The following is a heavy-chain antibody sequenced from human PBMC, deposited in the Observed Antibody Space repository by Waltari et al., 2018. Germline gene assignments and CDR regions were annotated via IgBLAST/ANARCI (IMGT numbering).Heavy chain of an antibody. V-gene: IGHV1-3*03. CDR3: ARGSRLPFFDW. Sequence: QVQLVQSGTEVKKPGATVKVSCKTSGYTFISYSMYWVRQAPGQRPEWMGWINVGNGDTKYSQEFQGRVTITSDTFARTTYMELRSLRSEDMAVYFCARGSRLPFFDWWGQGTLVSVSS. CDR1: GYTFISYS. CDR2: INVGNGDT. J-gene: IGHJ4*02. D-gene: IGHD4-17*01.